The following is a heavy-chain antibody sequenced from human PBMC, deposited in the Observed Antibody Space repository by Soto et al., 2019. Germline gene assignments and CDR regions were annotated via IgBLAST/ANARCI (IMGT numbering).Heavy chain of an antibody. CDR1: GASFSGSY. Sequence: SETLSLTCAVSGASFSGSYWSWIRQPPGKGLEWIGYAYYSGTTVYNPSLKSRVSISVDTSKKHVSLRLNSVTAADTAVYYCAVWSALTQYYFDSWGHGTLVT. D-gene: IGHD3-3*01. V-gene: IGHV4-59*13. CDR3: AVWSALTQYYFDS. J-gene: IGHJ4*01. CDR2: AYYSGTT.